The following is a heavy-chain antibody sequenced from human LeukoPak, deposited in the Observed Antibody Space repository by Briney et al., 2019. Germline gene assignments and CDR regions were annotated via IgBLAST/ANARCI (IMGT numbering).Heavy chain of an antibody. CDR3: ARVVGAFGDY. Sequence: GGSLRLSCAASGFTFSSYAMSWVRQAPGKGLEWVAAMSYDGSDTYYADSVRGRFTISRDNSKNTLYLQMNSLRLEDTAFYYCARVVGAFGDYWGQGTLVAVSS. CDR1: GFTFSSYA. D-gene: IGHD1-26*01. V-gene: IGHV3-30-3*01. J-gene: IGHJ4*02. CDR2: MSYDGSDT.